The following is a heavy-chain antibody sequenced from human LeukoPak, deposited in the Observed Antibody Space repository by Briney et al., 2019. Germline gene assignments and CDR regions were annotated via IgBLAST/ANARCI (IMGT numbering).Heavy chain of an antibody. J-gene: IGHJ6*02. CDR1: GFTFSSYS. V-gene: IGHV3-48*02. CDR2: ISSSSSTI. Sequence: GGSLRLSCAASGFTFSSYSMNWVRQAPGKGLEWVSYISSSSSTIYYADSVKGRFTISRDNAKNSLYLQMNSLRDEDTAVYYCAREPRGDFWSGDCYGMDVWGQGTTVTVSS. D-gene: IGHD3-3*01. CDR3: AREPRGDFWSGDCYGMDV.